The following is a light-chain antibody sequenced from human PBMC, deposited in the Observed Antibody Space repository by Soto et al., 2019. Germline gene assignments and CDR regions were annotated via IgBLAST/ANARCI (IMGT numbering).Light chain of an antibody. CDR1: SSDVGSYNL. V-gene: IGLV2-23*01. CDR2: EGS. Sequence: QYVLTQPASVSGSPGHSITISCTGTSSDVGSYNLVSWYQQHPGKAPKLMIYEGSKRPSGVSNRFSGSKSGNTASLTISGLQAEDEADYYCCSYAGSSTFYVFGTGTKVTVL. J-gene: IGLJ1*01. CDR3: CSYAGSSTFYV.